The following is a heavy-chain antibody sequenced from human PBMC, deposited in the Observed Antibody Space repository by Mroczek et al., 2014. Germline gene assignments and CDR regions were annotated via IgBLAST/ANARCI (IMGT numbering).Heavy chain of an antibody. Sequence: VQLVQSGGGLVQPGGSLRLSRAASGFTFSSYAMSWVRQAPGKGLEWVSAISGSGGSTYYADSVKGRFTISRDNSKNTLYLQMNSLRAEDTAVYYCAKFGGGYCSSTSCYTQDYYYYYGMDVWGPRGPRSPSPQ. V-gene: IGHV3-23*04. CDR1: GFTFSSYA. J-gene: IGHJ6*01. D-gene: IGHD2-2*02. CDR3: AKFGGGYCSSTSCYTQDYYYYYGMDV. CDR2: ISGSGGST.